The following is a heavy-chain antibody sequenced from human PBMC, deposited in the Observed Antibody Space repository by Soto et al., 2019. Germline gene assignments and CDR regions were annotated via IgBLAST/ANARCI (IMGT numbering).Heavy chain of an antibody. Sequence: QVQLVQSGAEVKKPGSSVKVSCKASGGTFSSYAISWVRQAPGQGLEWMGGIIPIFGPAHYAQKFQGRFTVTADESTSTAYMELSSLRSEDTAVYYCERGIAARPLKHPSDYWGQGTLVTVSS. D-gene: IGHD6-6*01. V-gene: IGHV1-69*12. CDR3: ERGIAARPLKHPSDY. J-gene: IGHJ4*02. CDR2: IIPIFGPA. CDR1: GGTFSSYA.